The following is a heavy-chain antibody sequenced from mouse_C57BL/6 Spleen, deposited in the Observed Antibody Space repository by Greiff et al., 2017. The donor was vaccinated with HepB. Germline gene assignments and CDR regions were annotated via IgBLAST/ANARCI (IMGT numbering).Heavy chain of an antibody. CDR1: GYTFTSYW. CDR3: ARGGYYGNPRWYFDV. J-gene: IGHJ1*03. V-gene: IGHV1-59*01. CDR2: IDPSDSYT. Sequence: QVQLQQPGAELVRPGTSVKLSCKASGYTFTSYWMHWVKQRPGQGLEWIGVIDPSDSYTNYNQKFKGKATLTVDTSSSTAYMQLSSLTSEDSAVYYCARGGYYGNPRWYFDVWGTGTTVTVSS. D-gene: IGHD2-1*01.